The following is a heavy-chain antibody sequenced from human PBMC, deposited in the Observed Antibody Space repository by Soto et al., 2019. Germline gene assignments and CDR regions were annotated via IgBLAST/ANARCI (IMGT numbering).Heavy chain of an antibody. CDR2: ISGGGDAT. J-gene: IGHJ2*01. CDR1: AFSFSGYA. Sequence: EVQLLDSGGGLVQPGGSLRLSCAASAFSFSGYALTWVRQAPKKGLEWVSAISGGGDATFYADSVKGRFTISRDNSKNTLYLQMYTLRAEHPAVYYCARKVSGSTGRPDLWYFDLWGRGTLVTVSS. CDR3: ARKVSGSTGRPDLWYFDL. V-gene: IGHV3-23*01. D-gene: IGHD3-3*01.